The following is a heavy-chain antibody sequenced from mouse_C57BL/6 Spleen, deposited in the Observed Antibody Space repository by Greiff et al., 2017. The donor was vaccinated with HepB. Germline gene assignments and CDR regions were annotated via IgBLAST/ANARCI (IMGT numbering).Heavy chain of an antibody. CDR1: GYAFSSSW. J-gene: IGHJ2*01. CDR2: IYPGDGDT. Sequence: VQLQQSGPELVKPGASVKISCKASGYAFSSSWMNWVKQRPGKGLEWIGRIYPGDGDTNYNGKFKGKATLTADNASSPAYMQLSSLTSEDAAVYFWAGGYGSEYWGQGTTLTVSS. V-gene: IGHV1-82*01. D-gene: IGHD2-10*02. CDR3: AGGYGSEY.